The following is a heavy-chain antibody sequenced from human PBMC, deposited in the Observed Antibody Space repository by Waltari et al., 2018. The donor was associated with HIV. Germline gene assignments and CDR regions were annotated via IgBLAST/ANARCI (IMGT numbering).Heavy chain of an antibody. CDR1: VGPISRYY. J-gene: IGHJ5*02. V-gene: IGHV4-59*01. D-gene: IGHD6-19*01. CDR2: IYYSGRT. CDR3: ARDQGIAVAANWFDP. Sequence: HVNLQESCPGLVKPSETLSLTCTVYVGPISRYYWSWIRQPPGKGLEWIGDIYYSGRTNYNPARKSRVTISVDTSKNQFSLKLSSVTAADTAVYYCARDQGIAVAANWFDPWGQGTLVTVSS.